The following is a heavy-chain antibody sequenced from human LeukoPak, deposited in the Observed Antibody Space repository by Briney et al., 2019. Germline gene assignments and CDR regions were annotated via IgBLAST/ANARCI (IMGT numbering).Heavy chain of an antibody. CDR2: ISSSSSYI. V-gene: IGHV3-21*01. D-gene: IGHD3-10*01. CDR3: ARDHGYYGSGSYAN. Sequence: GGSLRLSCAASGFTFSSYSMNWVRQAPGKGLEWVSSISSSSSYIYYADSVKGRFTISRDNAKNSLYLQMNSLRAEDTAVHYCARDHGYYGSGSYANWGQGTLATVSS. CDR1: GFTFSSYS. J-gene: IGHJ4*02.